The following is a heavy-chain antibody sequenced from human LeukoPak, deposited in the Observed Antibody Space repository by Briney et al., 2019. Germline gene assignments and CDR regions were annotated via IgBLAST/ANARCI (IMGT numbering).Heavy chain of an antibody. D-gene: IGHD2-15*01. CDR1: GFTFSSYS. CDR2: ISSSSSYI. Sequence: GSLRLSCAASGFTFSSYSMNWVRQAPGKGLEWVSSISSSSSYIYYADSVKGRFTISRDNAKNSLYLQMNSLRAEDTAVYYCARGFCSGGICYRITGTFDVWGQGTMVTVSS. J-gene: IGHJ3*01. CDR3: ARGFCSGGICYRITGTFDV. V-gene: IGHV3-21*01.